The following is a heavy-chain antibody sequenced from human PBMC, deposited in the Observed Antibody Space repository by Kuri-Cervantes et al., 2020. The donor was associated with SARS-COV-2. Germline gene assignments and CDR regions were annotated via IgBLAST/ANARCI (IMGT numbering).Heavy chain of an antibody. Sequence: ASVKVSCKASGYTFTGYYIHWVRQAPGQGLEWMGWISPNFGGTNYAQEFQGRVTMTRDTSISTAYMNLSSLRSDDTAVYYCARAESETGHTLYFDSWGQGTLVTVSS. CDR2: ISPNFGGT. V-gene: IGHV1-2*02. J-gene: IGHJ4*02. CDR3: ARAESETGHTLYFDS. CDR1: GYTFTGYY. D-gene: IGHD7-27*01.